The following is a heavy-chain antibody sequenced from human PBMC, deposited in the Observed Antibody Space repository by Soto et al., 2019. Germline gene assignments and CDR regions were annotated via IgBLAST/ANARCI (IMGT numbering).Heavy chain of an antibody. Sequence: ASVKVSCKASGYTFTSYGISWVRQAPGQGLEWMGWISAYNGNTNYAQKLQGRVTMTTDTSTSTAYMELRSLRSDDTAVYYCARADDPVWEERIAAAGTFDYWGQGTLVTVSS. CDR2: ISAYNGNT. CDR1: GYTFTSYG. V-gene: IGHV1-18*01. CDR3: ARADDPVWEERIAAAGTFDY. D-gene: IGHD6-13*01. J-gene: IGHJ4*02.